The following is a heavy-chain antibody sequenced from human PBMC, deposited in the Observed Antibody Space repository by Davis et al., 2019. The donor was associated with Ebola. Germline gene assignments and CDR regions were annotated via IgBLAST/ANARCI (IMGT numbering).Heavy chain of an antibody. V-gene: IGHV3-23*01. CDR2: ISGSGSST. CDR3: AKDYYESSGYYYGPNWFDP. J-gene: IGHJ5*02. Sequence: GGSLRLSCVASGFTFSSYAMSWVRQAPGKGLEWVSAISGSGSSTYYADSVKGRFTISRDNSKNTLYLQMNSLRAEDTAVYYCAKDYYESSGYYYGPNWFDPWGQGTLVIVSS. D-gene: IGHD3-22*01. CDR1: GFTFSSYA.